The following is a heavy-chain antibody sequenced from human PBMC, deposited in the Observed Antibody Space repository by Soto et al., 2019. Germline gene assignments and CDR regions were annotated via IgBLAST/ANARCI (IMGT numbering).Heavy chain of an antibody. CDR1: GGTFSSYA. D-gene: IGHD4-17*01. J-gene: IGHJ6*02. CDR2: IIPIFGTA. V-gene: IGHV1-69*13. CDR3: ARHGARGLRAKGGGYYYYGMDV. Sequence: GASVKVSCKASGGTFSSYAISWVRQAPGQGLEWMGGIIPIFGTANYAQKFQGRVTITADESTSTAYMELSSLRSEDTAVYYCARHGARGLRAKGGGYYYYGMDVWGQGTTVTVSS.